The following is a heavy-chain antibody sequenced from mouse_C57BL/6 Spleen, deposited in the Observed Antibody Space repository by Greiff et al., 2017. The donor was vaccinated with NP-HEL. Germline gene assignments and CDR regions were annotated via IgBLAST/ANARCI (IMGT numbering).Heavy chain of an antibody. D-gene: IGHD1-1*01. V-gene: IGHV1-80*01. CDR2: IYPGDGDT. J-gene: IGHJ2*01. CDR1: GYAFSSYW. Sequence: QVHVKQSGAELVKPGASVKISCKASGYAFSSYWMNWVKQRPGKGLEWIGQIYPGDGDTNYNGKFKGKATLTADKSSSTAYMQLSSLTSEDSAVYFCARDITTVVARDFDYWGQGTTLTVSS. CDR3: ARDITTVVARDFDY.